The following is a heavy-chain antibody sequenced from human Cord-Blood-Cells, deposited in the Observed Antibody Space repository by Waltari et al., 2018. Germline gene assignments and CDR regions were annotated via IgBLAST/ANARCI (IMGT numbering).Heavy chain of an antibody. D-gene: IGHD3-3*01. CDR3: ARGNYDFWSGYYNWFDP. V-gene: IGHV1-8*01. J-gene: IGHJ5*02. Sequence: QVQLVQSGAEVKKPGASVKVSCKASGYTFTSYDINWVRQATGQGLEWMGWMNPNSGNTGYAQKFQGRVTMTMNTSISTAYMELSSLRSEDTAVYYCARGNYDFWSGYYNWFDPWGQGTLVTVSS. CDR2: MNPNSGNT. CDR1: GYTFTSYD.